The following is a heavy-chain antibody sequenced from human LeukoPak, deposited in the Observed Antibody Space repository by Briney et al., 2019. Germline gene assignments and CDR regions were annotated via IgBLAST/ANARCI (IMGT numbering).Heavy chain of an antibody. D-gene: IGHD3-3*01. CDR3: ARQGETYYDFWSGYYTPPSFDY. CDR2: IDPSDSYT. V-gene: IGHV5-10-1*01. Sequence: GESLKISCKGSGYSFTSYWISWVRQMPGKGLEWMGRIDPSDSYTNYSPSFQGHVTISADKSISTAYLQWSSLKASDTAMYYCARQGETYYDFWSGYYTPPSFDYWGQGILVTVSS. CDR1: GYSFTSYW. J-gene: IGHJ4*02.